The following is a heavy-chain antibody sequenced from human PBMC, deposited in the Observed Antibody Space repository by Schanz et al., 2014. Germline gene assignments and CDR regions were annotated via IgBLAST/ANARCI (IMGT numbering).Heavy chain of an antibody. J-gene: IGHJ3*02. V-gene: IGHV3-23*04. CDR2: ISGSGGST. CDR3: AKRRYRELSAFDI. Sequence: EVQLVESGGGLVQPGGSLRLSCAASGFTFTNYAMSWVRQAPGKGLEWVSAISGSGGSTYYAGSVKGRFTISRDNSKNTRYLQMDSLRAEYTAVYYCAKRRYRELSAFDIWGQGTMVTVSS. D-gene: IGHD3-10*01. CDR1: GFTFTNYA.